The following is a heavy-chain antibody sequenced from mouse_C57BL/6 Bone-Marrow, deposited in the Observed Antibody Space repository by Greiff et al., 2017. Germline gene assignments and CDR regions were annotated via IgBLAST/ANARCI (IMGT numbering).Heavy chain of an antibody. CDR2: IDPSDSYT. D-gene: IGHD2-2*01. Sequence: QVQLQQPGAELVKPGASVKLSCKASGSTFTSYWMQWVQQRPGQVLEWIGAIDPSDSYTNSNQKFKGKATLTVDTSSSTAYMQLSSLTSEDSAVYYWARLGGMVTSTWFAYWGQGTLVTVSA. V-gene: IGHV1-50*01. J-gene: IGHJ3*01. CDR1: GSTFTSYW. CDR3: ARLGGMVTSTWFAY.